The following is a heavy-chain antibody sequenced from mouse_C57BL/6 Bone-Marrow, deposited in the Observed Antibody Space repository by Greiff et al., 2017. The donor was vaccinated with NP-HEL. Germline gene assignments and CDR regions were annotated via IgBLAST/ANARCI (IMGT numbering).Heavy chain of an antibody. D-gene: IGHD2-5*01. CDR3: ATQALYSNPAWFAY. V-gene: IGHV1-74*01. J-gene: IGHJ3*01. Sequence: QVQLQQPGAELVKPGASVKVSCKASGYTFTSYWMPWVKQRPGQGLEWIGRIHPSDSDTNYNQKFKGKATLTVDKSSSTAYMQLSSLTSEDSAVYYCATQALYSNPAWFAYWGQGTLVTVSA. CDR1: GYTFTSYW. CDR2: IHPSDSDT.